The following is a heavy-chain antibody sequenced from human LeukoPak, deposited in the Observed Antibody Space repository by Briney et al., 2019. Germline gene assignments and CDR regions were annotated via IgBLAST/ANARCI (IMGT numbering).Heavy chain of an antibody. CDR1: GFTFSRYW. CDR3: AKDAMITFGGVIVTGYYYYMDV. CDR2: IKQDGGEK. V-gene: IGHV3-7*03. Sequence: PGGSLRLSCEVSGFTFSRYWMSWVRQAPGKGLVWVATIKQDGGEKYYLDSVKGRFTISRDNAKNSLYLQMNSLRAEDTAVYYCAKDAMITFGGVIVTGYYYYMDVWGKGTTVTVSS. D-gene: IGHD3-16*02. J-gene: IGHJ6*03.